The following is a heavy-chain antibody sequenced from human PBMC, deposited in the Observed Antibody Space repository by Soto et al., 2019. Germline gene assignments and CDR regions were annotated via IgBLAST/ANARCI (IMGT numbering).Heavy chain of an antibody. CDR1: GYSFTSYW. J-gene: IGHJ3*02. Sequence: GESLKISCKGSGYSFTSYWISWVRQMPGKGLEWMGRIDPSDSYTNYSPSFQGHVTISADKSISTAYLQWSSLKASDTAMYYCARLAYCSGGSCDAFDIWGQGTMVTVSS. CDR2: IDPSDSYT. CDR3: ARLAYCSGGSCDAFDI. V-gene: IGHV5-10-1*01. D-gene: IGHD2-15*01.